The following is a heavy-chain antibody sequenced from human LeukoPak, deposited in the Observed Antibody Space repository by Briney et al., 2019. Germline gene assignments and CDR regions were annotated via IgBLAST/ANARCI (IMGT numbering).Heavy chain of an antibody. Sequence: ASVKVSCKASGYTFTGYYMHWVRQAPGQGLEWMGWINPNSGGTNYAQKFQGRVTMTTDTSTSTAYMELRSLRSDDTAVYYCARDLIMSSYYFDYWGQGTLVTVSS. CDR3: ARDLIMSSYYFDY. CDR2: INPNSGGT. D-gene: IGHD2-15*01. J-gene: IGHJ4*02. CDR1: GYTFTGYY. V-gene: IGHV1-2*02.